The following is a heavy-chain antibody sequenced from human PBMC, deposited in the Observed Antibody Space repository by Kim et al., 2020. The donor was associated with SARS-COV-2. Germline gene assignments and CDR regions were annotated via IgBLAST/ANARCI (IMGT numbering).Heavy chain of an antibody. D-gene: IGHD3-9*01. CDR1: GGSFSGYY. J-gene: IGHJ4*02. Sequence: SETLSLTCAVYGGSFSGYYWSWIRQPPGKGLEWIGEINHSGSTNYNPSLKSRVTISVDTSKNQFSLKLSSVTAADTAVYYCAKERVLRYFDWLYRGGYFDYWGQGTLVTVSS. CDR3: AKERVLRYFDWLYRGGYFDY. V-gene: IGHV4-34*01. CDR2: INHSGST.